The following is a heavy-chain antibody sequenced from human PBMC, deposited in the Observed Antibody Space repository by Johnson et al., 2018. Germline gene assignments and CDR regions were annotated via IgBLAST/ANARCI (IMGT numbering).Heavy chain of an antibody. D-gene: IGHD3-22*01. V-gene: IGHV4-59*01. J-gene: IGHJ1*01. CDR3: ARGNYDSSGYYSGVYFQH. CDR1: GGSISSYY. Sequence: QVQLQESGPGLVKXSETLSLTCTVSGGSISSYYWSWLRQPPGKGLEWIGYIYYSGSTNYNPSLKSRVTISVDTSKNQFSLKLSSVTAADTAGYYCARGNYDSSGYYSGVYFQHWGQGTLVTVSS. CDR2: IYYSGST.